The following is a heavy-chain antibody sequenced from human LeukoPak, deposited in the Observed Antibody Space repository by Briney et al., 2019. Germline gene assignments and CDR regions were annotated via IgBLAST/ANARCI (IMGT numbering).Heavy chain of an antibody. V-gene: IGHV3-21*01. CDR2: ISTSSSYI. D-gene: IGHD4-17*01. Sequence: GGSLRLSCAGSGFTFSSYRMNWVRQAPGKGLEWVSSISTSSSYIYYADSVKGRFTISRDNAKNSLYLQMNSLRAGDTAVYYCARDYGDYFLDYWGQGTLVTVSS. J-gene: IGHJ4*02. CDR1: GFTFSSYR. CDR3: ARDYGDYFLDY.